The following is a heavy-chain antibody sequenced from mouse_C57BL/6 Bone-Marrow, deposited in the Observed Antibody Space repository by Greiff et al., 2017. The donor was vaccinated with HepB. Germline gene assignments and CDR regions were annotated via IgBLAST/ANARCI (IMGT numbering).Heavy chain of an antibody. J-gene: IGHJ4*01. CDR2: IYPRSGNT. D-gene: IGHD2-10*01. CDR3: ARKAYYLYAMDY. V-gene: IGHV1-81*01. CDR1: GYTFTSYG. Sequence: VKLQQSGAELARPGASVKLSCKASGYTFTSYGISWVKQRTGQGLEWIGEIYPRSGNTYYNEKFKGKATLTADKSSSTAYMELRSLTSEDSAVYFCARKAYYLYAMDYWGQGTSVTVSS.